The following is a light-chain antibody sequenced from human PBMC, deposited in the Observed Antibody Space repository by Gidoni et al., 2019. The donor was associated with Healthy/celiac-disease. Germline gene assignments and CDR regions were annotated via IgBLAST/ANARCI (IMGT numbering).Light chain of an antibody. J-gene: IGLJ2*01. Sequence: SVLTQPPSVSWAPGQRVTLSCTGSSSNTGAGYDVHWYQQLPGTAPKLLIYGNSNRPSGVPDRFSGSKSGTSASLAITGLQAEDEADYYCQSYDSSLSGSGVVFGGGTKLTVL. CDR1: SSNTGAGYD. V-gene: IGLV1-40*01. CDR2: GNS. CDR3: QSYDSSLSGSGVV.